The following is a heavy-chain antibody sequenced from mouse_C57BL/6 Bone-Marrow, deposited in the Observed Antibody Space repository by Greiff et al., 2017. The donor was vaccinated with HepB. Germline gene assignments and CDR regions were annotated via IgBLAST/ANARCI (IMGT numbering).Heavy chain of an antibody. Sequence: VQVVESGAELARPGASVKMSCKASGYTFTSYTMHWVKQRPGQGLEWIGYINPSSGYTKYNQKFKDKATLTADKSSSTAYMQLSSLTSEDSAVYYCARRGLGSFDYWGQGTTLTVSS. J-gene: IGHJ2*01. V-gene: IGHV1-4*01. CDR2: INPSSGYT. CDR3: ARRGLGSFDY. CDR1: GYTFTSYT.